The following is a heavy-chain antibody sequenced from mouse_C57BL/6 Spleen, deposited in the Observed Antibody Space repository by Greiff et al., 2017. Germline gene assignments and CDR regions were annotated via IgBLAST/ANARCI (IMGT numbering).Heavy chain of an antibody. V-gene: IGHV6-3*01. CDR3: TGGLGSAY. CDR2: IRLKSDNYAT. D-gene: IGHD4-1*01. J-gene: IGHJ3*01. CDR1: GFTFSNYW. Sequence: EVMLVESGGGLVQPGGSMKLSCVASGFTFSNYWMNWVRQSPEKGLEWVAQIRLKSDNYATHYAESVKGRFTISRDDSKSSVYLQMNNLRAEDTGIYYCTGGLGSAYWGQGTLVTVSA.